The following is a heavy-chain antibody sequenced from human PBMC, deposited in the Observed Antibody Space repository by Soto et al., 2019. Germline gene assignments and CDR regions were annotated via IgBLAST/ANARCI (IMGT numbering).Heavy chain of an antibody. CDR3: ARNSWNAPPAFDF. CDR1: GNNVSTNSAG. CDR2: TYYRSKWNN. Sequence: SQNLSLTCVISGNNVSTNSAGWNWIRQSPSRGLEWLGRTYYRSKWNNDYAASVKSRINVNPDTSKNQFSLHLNSVTPEDTGVYYCARNSWNAPPAFDFWGQGIQVTVSS. J-gene: IGHJ4*02. V-gene: IGHV6-1*01. D-gene: IGHD1-1*01.